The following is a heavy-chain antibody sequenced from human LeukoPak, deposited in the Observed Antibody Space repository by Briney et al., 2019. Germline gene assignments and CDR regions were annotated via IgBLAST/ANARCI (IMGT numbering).Heavy chain of an antibody. J-gene: IGHJ4*02. D-gene: IGHD3-22*01. CDR3: AKDPAGYYDSSGYYYMYYFDY. V-gene: IGHV3-23*01. Sequence: TGGSLRLSCAASGFTFSSYAMSWVRQAPGKGLEWVSAISGSGGSTYYADSVKGRFTISRDNSKNTLYLQMNSLRAEDTAVYYCAKDPAGYYDSSGYYYMYYFDYGGQGTLVTVSS. CDR1: GFTFSSYA. CDR2: ISGSGGST.